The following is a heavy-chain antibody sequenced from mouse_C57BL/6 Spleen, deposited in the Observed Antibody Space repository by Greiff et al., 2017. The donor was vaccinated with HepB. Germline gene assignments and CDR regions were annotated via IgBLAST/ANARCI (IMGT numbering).Heavy chain of an antibody. CDR1: GYTFTDYN. V-gene: IGHV1-22*01. CDR3: ARSLTTVVPYYAMDY. Sequence: EVQLQQSGPELVKPGASVKMSCKASGYTFTDYNMHWVKQSHGKSLEWIGYINPNNGGTSYNQKFKGKATLTVNKSSSTAYMELRSLTSEDSAVYYCARSLTTVVPYYAMDYWGQGTSVTVSS. D-gene: IGHD1-1*01. J-gene: IGHJ4*01. CDR2: INPNNGGT.